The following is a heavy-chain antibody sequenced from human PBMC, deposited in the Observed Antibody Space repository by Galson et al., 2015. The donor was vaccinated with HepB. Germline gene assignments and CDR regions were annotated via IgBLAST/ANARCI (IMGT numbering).Heavy chain of an antibody. CDR3: ARESHLWVGEPLLGMDV. CDR2: IYTSGST. Sequence: TMSLTCTVSGGSISSGSYYWSWIRQPAGTGLEWIGRIYTSGSTNYNPSLKIRVTISVDTSKNQFSLKLSSVTAADTAVYYCARESHLWVGEPLLGMDVWGQGTTVTVSS. CDR1: GGSISSGSYY. V-gene: IGHV4-61*02. D-gene: IGHD3-10*01. J-gene: IGHJ6*02.